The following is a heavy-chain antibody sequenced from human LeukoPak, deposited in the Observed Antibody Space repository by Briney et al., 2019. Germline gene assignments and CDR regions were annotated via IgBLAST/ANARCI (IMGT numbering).Heavy chain of an antibody. CDR3: ARLRFPDY. CDR1: GFTFDDYA. Sequence: PGRSLRLSCAASGFTFDDYAMHWVRQAPGKGLEWVSGISWNSGSIGYADSVKGRFTISRDNAKNSLYLQMNSLRAEDTALHYCARLRFPDYWGQGTLVTVSS. CDR2: ISWNSGSI. V-gene: IGHV3-9*01. D-gene: IGHD3-16*01. J-gene: IGHJ4*02.